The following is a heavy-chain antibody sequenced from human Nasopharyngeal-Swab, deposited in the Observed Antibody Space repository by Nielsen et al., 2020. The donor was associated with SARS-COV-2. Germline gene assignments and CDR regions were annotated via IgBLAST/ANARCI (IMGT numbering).Heavy chain of an antibody. CDR3: AHRTSDYDSSGYYFDY. CDR2: IYWDDDK. CDR1: GFSLSTSGVG. J-gene: IGHJ4*02. V-gene: IGHV2-5*02. D-gene: IGHD3-22*01. Sequence: SGPTLVKPTQTLTLTCTFSGFSLSTSGVGVGWIRQPPGKALEWLALIYWDDDKRYSPSLKSRLTITKDTSKNQVVLTMINMDPVDTATYYCAHRTSDYDSSGYYFDYWGQGTLVTVSS.